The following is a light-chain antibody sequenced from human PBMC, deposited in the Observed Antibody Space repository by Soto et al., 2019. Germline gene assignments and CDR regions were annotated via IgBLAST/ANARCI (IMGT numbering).Light chain of an antibody. V-gene: IGLV2-8*01. CDR3: SSYGGSNTFGV. J-gene: IGLJ1*01. Sequence: QSALTQPPSASGSPGQSVTISCTGTSSDVGGYNYVSWYQQHPGKAPKLMIYEVSKRPSGVPGRFSGSKSGNTASLTVSGLQADDEADYYCSSYGGSNTFGVFGTGTKLTVL. CDR2: EVS. CDR1: SSDVGGYNY.